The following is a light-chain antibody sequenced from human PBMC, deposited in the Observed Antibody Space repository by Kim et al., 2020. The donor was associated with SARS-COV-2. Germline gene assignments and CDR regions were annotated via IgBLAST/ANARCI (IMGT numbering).Light chain of an antibody. CDR1: KLGDKY. V-gene: IGLV3-1*01. CDR3: QAWDSSTGV. J-gene: IGLJ3*02. CDR2: QDS. Sequence: VSPGQTARITCAGDKLGDKYACWYQQKPGQSPVLVIYQDSKRPSGIPERFSGSNSGNTATLTISGTQAMDEADYYCQAWDSSTGVFGGGTQLTVL.